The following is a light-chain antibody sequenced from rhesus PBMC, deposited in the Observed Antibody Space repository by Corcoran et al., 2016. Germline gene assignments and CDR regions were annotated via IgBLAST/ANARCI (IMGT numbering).Light chain of an antibody. CDR1: QSVSSY. V-gene: IGKV3-10*01. CDR2: GAS. CDR3: YQHSSGYS. Sequence: QVILTQSPATLSLSPGERATLSCRASQSVSSYLARYQQKPGQAPRLLIYGASSRATGFPDRFSGSGSGTDFPLTISSLEPEDVGVYPCYQHSSGYSFGQGTKVEIK. J-gene: IGKJ2*01.